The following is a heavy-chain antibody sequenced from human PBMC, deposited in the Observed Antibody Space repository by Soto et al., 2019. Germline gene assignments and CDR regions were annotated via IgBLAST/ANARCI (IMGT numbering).Heavy chain of an antibody. Sequence: GGSLRLSCAASGFTFSSYAMSWVRQAPGKGLEWVSAISGSGGSTYYADSVKGRFTISRDNSKNTLYLQMNILRAEDTAVYYCAKVDLPGYSSSWWDAFDIWGQGTMVTVSS. V-gene: IGHV3-23*01. J-gene: IGHJ3*02. D-gene: IGHD6-13*01. CDR3: AKVDLPGYSSSWWDAFDI. CDR2: ISGSGGST. CDR1: GFTFSSYA.